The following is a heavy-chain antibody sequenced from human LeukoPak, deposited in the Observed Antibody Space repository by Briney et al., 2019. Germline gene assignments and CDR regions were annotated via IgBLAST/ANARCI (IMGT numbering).Heavy chain of an antibody. J-gene: IGHJ4*02. CDR1: GFTFSDYA. CDR2: ISGSGATT. Sequence: QSGGSLRLSCAASGFTFSDYAMSWVRQAPGKGLDWVSTISGSGATTYYADSVRGQFTISRDNAKNSLYLQMNSLRAEDTAVYYCARDDYYNWNFDYWGQGTLVTVSS. CDR3: ARDDYYNWNFDY. V-gene: IGHV3-23*01. D-gene: IGHD1-20*01.